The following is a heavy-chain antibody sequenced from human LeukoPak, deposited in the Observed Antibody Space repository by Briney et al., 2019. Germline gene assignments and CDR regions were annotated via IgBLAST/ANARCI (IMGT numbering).Heavy chain of an antibody. CDR2: INSDGSST. V-gene: IGHV3-74*01. J-gene: IGHJ5*02. Sequence: GGSLRLSCAASGFTFSSYWMHWVRQAPGKGLVWVSRINSDGSSTSYADSVKGRFTISRDNAKHTLYLQMNSLRAEDTAVYYCVVVPAAIGTWFDPWGQGTLVTVSS. D-gene: IGHD2-2*02. CDR3: VVVPAAIGTWFDP. CDR1: GFTFSSYW.